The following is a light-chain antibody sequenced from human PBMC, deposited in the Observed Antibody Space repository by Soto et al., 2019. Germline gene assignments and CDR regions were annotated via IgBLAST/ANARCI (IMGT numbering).Light chain of an antibody. Sequence: DIQLTQSPSFLSASVGDRVTITCRASQGISSDLTWYQQKPGKAPKLLIYAASTLQSGVPSRFSGSGSGTDLTLTIGSLQPEDFATYYCQQLNSYPSTVSGGTKVEIK. CDR2: AAS. V-gene: IGKV1-9*01. J-gene: IGKJ4*01. CDR3: QQLNSYPST. CDR1: QGISSD.